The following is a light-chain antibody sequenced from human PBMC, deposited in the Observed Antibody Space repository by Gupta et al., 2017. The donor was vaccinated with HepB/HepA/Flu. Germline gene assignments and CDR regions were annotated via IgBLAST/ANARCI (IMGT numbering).Light chain of an antibody. J-gene: IGLJ1*01. CDR3: NSHADSGMCV. CDR2: AVS. Sequence: QSALTQPPSASGSPDQSVTISCTGTSSDVGGYNYVSWYQQHPGKAPNLLIYAVSRRPSGVPGCFSGSESGNTASPTLSGPEAEDEADYYDNSHADSGMCVFGSGTKVTVL. V-gene: IGLV2-8*01. CDR1: SSDVGGYNY.